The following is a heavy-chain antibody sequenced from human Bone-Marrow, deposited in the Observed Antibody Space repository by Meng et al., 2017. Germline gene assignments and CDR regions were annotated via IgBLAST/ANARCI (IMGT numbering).Heavy chain of an antibody. D-gene: IGHD2-15*01. Sequence: GSLRLSCTVSGYSISSGYYWGWIRQPPGKWLEWIGTIYHSGSTYYSPSLKSRVTISVDSSKNQFSLKLSSVTAADTAVYYCARGRSYCSAGTCYSAYHDRWGQGTLVTVSS. CDR3: ARGRSYCSAGTCYSAYHDR. CDR2: IYHSGST. V-gene: IGHV4-38-2*02. CDR1: GYSISSGYY. J-gene: IGHJ5*02.